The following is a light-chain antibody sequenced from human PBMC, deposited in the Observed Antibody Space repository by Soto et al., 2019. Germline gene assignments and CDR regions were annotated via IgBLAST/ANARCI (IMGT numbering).Light chain of an antibody. J-gene: IGKJ2*01. V-gene: IGKV1-5*03. CDR1: QSISSW. CDR2: KAS. CDR3: QQYSRYST. Sequence: DIQMTQSPSTLSASVGDRVTITCRASQSISSWLAWYQQKPGKAPKLLIYKASNLESGVPSRFSGGGSGTEFTLTISSLQPDDFAPYYCQQYSRYSTFGQGTKLEIK.